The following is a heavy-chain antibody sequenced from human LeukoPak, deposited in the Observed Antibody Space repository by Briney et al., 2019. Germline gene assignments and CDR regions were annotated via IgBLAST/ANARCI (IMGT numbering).Heavy chain of an antibody. Sequence: GGSLRLSCAASGFTLSTYAMSWVRQAPGKGLEWVSAISPGSTRTYYAASVKGRFTISRDNSMNTLYLHMDSLRAEDTAVYYCAKYALREIFFGDFWGQGTLVAVSP. V-gene: IGHV3-23*01. CDR2: ISPGSTRT. CDR1: GFTLSTYA. D-gene: IGHD3-3*01. J-gene: IGHJ4*02. CDR3: AKYALREIFFGDF.